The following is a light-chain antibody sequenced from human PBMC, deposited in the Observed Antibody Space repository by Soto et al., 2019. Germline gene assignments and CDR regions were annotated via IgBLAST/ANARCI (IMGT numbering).Light chain of an antibody. Sequence: EIVLTQSPATLSLSPGERATLSCRASQSVSSYLAWYQQKPGQAPGLLIYDASNRATGIPARFSGSGSGTDFTLTISSLEPEDFAVYYWQQRSNWPITFGQGTRLEIK. CDR3: QQRSNWPIT. CDR2: DAS. V-gene: IGKV3-11*01. CDR1: QSVSSY. J-gene: IGKJ5*01.